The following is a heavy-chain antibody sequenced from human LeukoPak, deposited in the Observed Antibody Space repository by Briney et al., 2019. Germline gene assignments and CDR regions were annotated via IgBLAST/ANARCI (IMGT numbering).Heavy chain of an antibody. CDR2: INTETGNP. Sequence: ASVKVSCKASGYTFISYAMNWVRQAPGQGLEWMGWINTETGNPTYAQGFTGQFVFSVDTSVNTAYLQISSLRTEDTAVYYCARGGYYGGSGTYGFFDCWGQGSLVTVSS. CDR3: ARGGYYGGSGTYGFFDC. CDR1: GYTFISYA. D-gene: IGHD3-10*01. V-gene: IGHV7-4-1*02. J-gene: IGHJ4*02.